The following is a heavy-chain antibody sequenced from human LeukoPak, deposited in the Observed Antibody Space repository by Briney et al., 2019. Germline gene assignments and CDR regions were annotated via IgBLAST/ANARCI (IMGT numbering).Heavy chain of an antibody. Sequence: SETLSLTCTVSGGSISSFYWSWIRQPPGKGLEWVEYIYYSGSTNYNPSLKSRVTISVDTSKNQFSLKLTSVTAADTAVYYCARGLPPFFDYWGQGTLVTVSS. V-gene: IGHV4-59*01. CDR2: IYYSGST. J-gene: IGHJ4*02. CDR1: GGSISSFY. CDR3: ARGLPPFFDY.